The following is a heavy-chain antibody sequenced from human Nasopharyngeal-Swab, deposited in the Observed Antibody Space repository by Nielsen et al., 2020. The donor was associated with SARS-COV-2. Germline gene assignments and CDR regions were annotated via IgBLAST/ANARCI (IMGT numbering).Heavy chain of an antibody. CDR2: INHSGST. D-gene: IGHD2-15*01. V-gene: IGHV4-34*01. J-gene: IGHJ2*01. CDR3: ARGGNCSGGSCYSKWRSIWYFDL. CDR1: GGSFSAYY. Sequence: GSLRLSCAVYGGSFSAYYWRWIRQPPGKGLEWIGEINHSGSTNYNPSLKSRVTISIDTSKNQFSLKLSSVTAADTAVYYCARGGNCSGGSCYSKWRSIWYFDLWGRGTLVTVSS.